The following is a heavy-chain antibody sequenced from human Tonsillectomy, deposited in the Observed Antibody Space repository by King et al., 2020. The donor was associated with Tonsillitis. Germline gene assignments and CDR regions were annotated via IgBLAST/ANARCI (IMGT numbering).Heavy chain of an antibody. D-gene: IGHD3-22*01. CDR2: IDPSDSYT. J-gene: IGHJ6*03. V-gene: IGHV5-10-1*03. Sequence: QLVQSGAEVKKPGESLRISCKGSGYSFTSYWINWVRQMPGKGLEWMGRIDPSDSYTNYSPSFQGHVTISADKSISTAYLQWSGLKASDTAMYYCATRYFYDSSGPDINYYYYMDVWGKGTTVTVSS. CDR3: ATRYFYDSSGPDINYYYYMDV. CDR1: GYSFTSYW.